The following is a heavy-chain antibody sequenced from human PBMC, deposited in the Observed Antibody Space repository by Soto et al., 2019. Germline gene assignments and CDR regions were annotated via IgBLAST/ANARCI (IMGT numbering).Heavy chain of an antibody. CDR2: IYYSGST. CDR3: ATQEVGGRYVYTFDP. CDR1: VGSISSYY. V-gene: IGHV4-59*08. D-gene: IGHD1-26*01. J-gene: IGHJ5*02. Sequence: PSETLSLTCTVSVGSISSYYWSWIRQPPGKGLEWIGYIYYSGSTNYNPSLKSRVTISVDTSKNQFSLKLSSVTAADTAVYYCATQEVGGRYVYTFDPWGQGTLVTVSS.